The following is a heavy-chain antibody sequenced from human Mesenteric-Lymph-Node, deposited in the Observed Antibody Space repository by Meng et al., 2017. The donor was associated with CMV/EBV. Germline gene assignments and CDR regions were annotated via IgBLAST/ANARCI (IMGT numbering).Heavy chain of an antibody. V-gene: IGHV3-21*01. D-gene: IGHD2-2*02. Sequence: GESLKISCAASGFTFNNYSMNWVRQAPEKGLEWVSSISSSSSYTYYADSVKGRFAISRDNAKNSLYLQMNSLRAEDTAVYYCARGCTSCYTPSFDYWGQGTLVTVSS. CDR3: ARGCTSCYTPSFDY. CDR1: GFTFNNYS. CDR2: ISSSSSYT. J-gene: IGHJ4*02.